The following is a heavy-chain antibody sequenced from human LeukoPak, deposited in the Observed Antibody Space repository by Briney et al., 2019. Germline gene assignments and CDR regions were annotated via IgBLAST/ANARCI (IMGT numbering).Heavy chain of an antibody. J-gene: IGHJ4*02. CDR3: AKGPTRQGYCSTTSCRDYYFDY. CDR1: GFTFSNYA. V-gene: IGHV3-23*01. CDR2: ISASGGST. Sequence: PGGSLRLSCAASGFTFSNYAMTWVRQAPGKGLEWVSAISASGGSTYYADSVKGRFTISRDNSKDTLYLQMNSLRAEDTALHYCAKGPTRQGYCSTTSCRDYYFDYWGQGTLVTVSS. D-gene: IGHD2-2*01.